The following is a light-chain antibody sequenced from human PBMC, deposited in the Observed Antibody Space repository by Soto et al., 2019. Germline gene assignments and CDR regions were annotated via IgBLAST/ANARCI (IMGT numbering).Light chain of an antibody. CDR2: GAS. CDR3: QEYDNSPPYT. J-gene: IGKJ2*01. CDR1: QSVSNSY. V-gene: IGKV3-20*01. Sequence: EIVLTQSPGTLSLSPGERATLSFRASQSVSNSYLAWYQKKPGQAPRLLIYGASSSATGIPARFSGSGSGTDCTMTISRLEPEDFAVYSCQEYDNSPPYTFGQGAKLDIK.